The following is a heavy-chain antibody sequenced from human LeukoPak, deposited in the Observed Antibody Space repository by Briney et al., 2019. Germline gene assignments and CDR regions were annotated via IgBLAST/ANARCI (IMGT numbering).Heavy chain of an antibody. Sequence: ASVKVSCKASGYTFTSYDINWVRQATGQGLEWMGWMNPNSGSTGYARKFQGRVTMTRNTSISTAYMELSSLRSEDTAVYYCARGSGLVWGRRFDYWGQGTLVTVSS. J-gene: IGHJ4*02. CDR3: ARGSGLVWGRRFDY. V-gene: IGHV1-8*01. CDR2: MNPNSGST. CDR1: GYTFTSYD. D-gene: IGHD6-19*01.